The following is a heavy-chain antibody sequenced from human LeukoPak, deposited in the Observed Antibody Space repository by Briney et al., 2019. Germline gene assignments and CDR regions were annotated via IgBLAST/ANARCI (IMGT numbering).Heavy chain of an antibody. CDR3: ASAPAAEYYYYYMDV. V-gene: IGHV1-18*01. D-gene: IGHD2-2*01. CDR1: GYTFTSYG. J-gene: IGHJ6*03. Sequence: ASVKVSCKASGYTFTSYGISWVRQAPGQGLEWMGWISAYNGNTNYAHKLKGRVTMTTDTSTNTAYLQLRSLRADDTAVYYCASAPAAEYYYYYMDVWGKGTTVTVSS. CDR2: ISAYNGNT.